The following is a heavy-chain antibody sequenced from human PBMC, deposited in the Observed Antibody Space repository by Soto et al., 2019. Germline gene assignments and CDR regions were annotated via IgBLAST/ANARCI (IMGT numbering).Heavy chain of an antibody. V-gene: IGHV1-8*01. CDR2: MNPNSGNT. J-gene: IGHJ3*02. CDR3: ARPTTVTTPDAFDI. Sequence: ASVKVSCKASGYTFTSYDINWVRQATGQGLEWMGWMNPNSGNTGYAQKFQGRVTMTRNTSISTAYMELSSLRSEDTAVYYCARPTTVTTPDAFDIWGQGTMVTVSS. CDR1: GYTFTSYD. D-gene: IGHD4-17*01.